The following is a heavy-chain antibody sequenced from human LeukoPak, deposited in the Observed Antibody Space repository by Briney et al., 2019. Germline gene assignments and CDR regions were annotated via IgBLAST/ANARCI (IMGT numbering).Heavy chain of an antibody. Sequence: PGGSLRLSCAASGFTFSSYGMHWVRQAPGKGLEWVAVIWYDGSNKYYADSVKGRFTISRDNSKNTLYLQVNSLRAEDTAVYYCAKWGDYDILTGYYVPDYWGQGTLVTVSS. V-gene: IGHV3-33*06. CDR3: AKWGDYDILTGYYVPDY. CDR1: GFTFSSYG. J-gene: IGHJ4*02. CDR2: IWYDGSNK. D-gene: IGHD3-9*01.